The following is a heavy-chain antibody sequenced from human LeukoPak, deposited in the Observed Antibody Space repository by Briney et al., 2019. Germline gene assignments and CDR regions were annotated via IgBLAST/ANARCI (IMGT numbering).Heavy chain of an antibody. J-gene: IGHJ4*02. CDR3: ARDLEGYHYGSGNYPQ. CDR2: INPNSCGT. CDR1: GYTFTGYY. V-gene: IGHV1-2*02. Sequence: ASVNVSCKASGYTFTGYYIHWLRQAPGQGLEWMGFINPNSCGTNYAQKSQGRVTMTRDTYIGTAYMELSSLTSDDKAVYYCARDLEGYHYGSGNYPQWGQGTLITVSS. D-gene: IGHD3-10*01.